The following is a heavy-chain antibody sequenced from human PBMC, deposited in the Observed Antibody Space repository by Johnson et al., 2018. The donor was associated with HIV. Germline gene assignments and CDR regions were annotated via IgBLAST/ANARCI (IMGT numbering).Heavy chain of an antibody. J-gene: IGHJ3*01. Sequence: VQLVESGGGLVQPGGSLRLSCAASGFTFSSYWMSWVRQAPGKGLEWVANIKQDGSEKYYVDSVKGRFTISRDNAQNSLSLQMNSLRADGTVVYYCAKSIAAAGTNAFDLWGQGTMVTVSS. CDR3: AKSIAAAGTNAFDL. CDR2: IKQDGSEK. V-gene: IGHV3-7*01. D-gene: IGHD6-13*01. CDR1: GFTFSSYW.